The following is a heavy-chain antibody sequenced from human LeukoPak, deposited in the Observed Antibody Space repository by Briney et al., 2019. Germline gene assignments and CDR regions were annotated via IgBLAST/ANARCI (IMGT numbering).Heavy chain of an antibody. CDR2: IYYSGST. Sequence: SETLSLTCTVSGASLSSGDYYWSWIRQPPGKGLEWIGYIYYSGSTNYNPSLKSRVTISVDTSKNQFSLKLSSVTAADTAVYYCARVTAAGSSVLFDPWGQGTLVTVSS. D-gene: IGHD6-13*01. V-gene: IGHV4-61*08. J-gene: IGHJ5*02. CDR3: ARVTAAGSSVLFDP. CDR1: GASLSSGDYY.